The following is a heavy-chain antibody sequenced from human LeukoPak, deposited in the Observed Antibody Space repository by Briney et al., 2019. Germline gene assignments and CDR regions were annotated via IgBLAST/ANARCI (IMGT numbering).Heavy chain of an antibody. CDR3: ARGANGGNSGYYYYGMDV. V-gene: IGHV3-30-3*01. CDR1: EITFSSYA. CDR2: ISYDGNNK. J-gene: IGHJ6*02. Sequence: GGSLRLSCEASEITFSSYAMHWVRQAPCKGLEWVAVISYDGNNKYYADSVKGRFTISRDNSKNTLYVQMNSLRAEDTAVYYCARGANGGNSGYYYYGMDVWGQGTTVTVSS. D-gene: IGHD4-23*01.